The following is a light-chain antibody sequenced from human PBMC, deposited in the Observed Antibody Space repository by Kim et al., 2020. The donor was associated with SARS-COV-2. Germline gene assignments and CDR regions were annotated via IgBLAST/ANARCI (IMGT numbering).Light chain of an antibody. J-gene: IGLJ2*01. CDR3: QSYDSRLSDVV. V-gene: IGLV1-40*01. Sequence: RVTISCTGSRSNIGAGYDVHWYQQHPGTAPKLLIYNNDHRPSGVPDRFSGSKSDTSAALAITGLQAEDEADYYCQSYDSRLSDVVFGGGTKLTVL. CDR2: NND. CDR1: RSNIGAGYD.